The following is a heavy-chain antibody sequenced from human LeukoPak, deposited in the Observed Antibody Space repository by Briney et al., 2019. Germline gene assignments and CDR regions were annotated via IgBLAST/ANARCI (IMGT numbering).Heavy chain of an antibody. J-gene: IGHJ6*03. CDR3: ARDQSDTGYYDYVWGSYRYSSRGYYYYMDV. D-gene: IGHD3-16*02. Sequence: ASVKVSCKASGYTFTGYYMHWVRQAPGQGLEWMGWINPNSGGTNYAQKFQGRVTMTRDTSISTAYMELSRLRSDDTAVYYCARDQSDTGYYDYVWGSYRYSSRGYYYYMDVWGKGTTVTIPS. V-gene: IGHV1-2*02. CDR1: GYTFTGYY. CDR2: INPNSGGT.